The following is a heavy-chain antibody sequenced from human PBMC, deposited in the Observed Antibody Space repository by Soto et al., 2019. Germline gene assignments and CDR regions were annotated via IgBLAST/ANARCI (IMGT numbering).Heavy chain of an antibody. CDR3: AKDRGYSGYDPPGNFDY. V-gene: IGHV3-23*01. J-gene: IGHJ4*02. D-gene: IGHD5-12*01. CDR2: ISGSGGST. CDR1: GFTFSSYA. Sequence: EVQLLESGGGLVQPGGSLRLSCAASGFTFSSYAMSWVRQAPGKGLEWVSAISGSGGSTYYADSVKGRFTISRDNSKNTLYLQMNSLRAEDTAVYYCAKDRGYSGYDPPGNFDYWGQGTLVTVSS.